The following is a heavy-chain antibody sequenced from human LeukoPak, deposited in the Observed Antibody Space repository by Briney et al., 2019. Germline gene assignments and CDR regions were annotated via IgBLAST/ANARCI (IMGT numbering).Heavy chain of an antibody. D-gene: IGHD1-7*01. CDR1: GLTFRTTW. Sequence: GSLRLSCATSGLTFRTTWMHWVRQAPGKGLMWVSRMNGEGTTIDYADSVKGRFTVSRDYAKNTLFLQMNNLRTEDTALYFCATARNFRFEYWGQGSLVIVSA. CDR2: MNGEGTTI. J-gene: IGHJ4*02. CDR3: ATARNFRFEY. V-gene: IGHV3-74*01.